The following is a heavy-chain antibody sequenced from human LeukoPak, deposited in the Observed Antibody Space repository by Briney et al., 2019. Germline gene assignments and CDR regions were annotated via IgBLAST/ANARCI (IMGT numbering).Heavy chain of an antibody. V-gene: IGHV5-51*01. CDR3: ARWTYSTSGTYLRWFDP. D-gene: IGHD3-10*01. CDR2: INPGDSDT. CDR1: RYSFANYW. J-gene: IGHJ5*02. Sequence: GEALKISCKGARYSFANYWIGWVRQMPGKGLEWMGSINPGDSDTRYSPSFQGQVTISADKSISTAYVQWSSLKASDTAMYHCARWTYSTSGTYLRWFDPWGQGTLVTVSS.